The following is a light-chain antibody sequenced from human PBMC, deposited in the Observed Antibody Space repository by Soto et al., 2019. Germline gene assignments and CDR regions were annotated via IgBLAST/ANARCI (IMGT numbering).Light chain of an antibody. CDR3: CSYAGSYTYV. J-gene: IGLJ1*01. Sequence: QSALTQPRSVSGSPGQSVTISCTGTSSDVGGYNFVSWYQQHPGKAPKLIIYDVSERPSGVPDRFSGSKSGNTASLTISGRQAEDEADYYYCSYAGSYTYVFGTGTKLTVL. CDR1: SSDVGGYNF. V-gene: IGLV2-11*01. CDR2: DVS.